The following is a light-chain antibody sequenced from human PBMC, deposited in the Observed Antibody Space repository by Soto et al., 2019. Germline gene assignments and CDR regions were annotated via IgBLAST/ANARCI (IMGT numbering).Light chain of an antibody. CDR1: SSDVGGYNY. Sequence: QSALTQPASVSGSPGQSITISCIGTSSDVGGYNYVSWYQQHPGKAPKLMIYDVSTRPSGVSNRFSGSKSGNTASLTISGLQAEDEADYYCSSYTSSSTRVFGGGTKLTVL. J-gene: IGLJ2*01. V-gene: IGLV2-14*01. CDR2: DVS. CDR3: SSYTSSSTRV.